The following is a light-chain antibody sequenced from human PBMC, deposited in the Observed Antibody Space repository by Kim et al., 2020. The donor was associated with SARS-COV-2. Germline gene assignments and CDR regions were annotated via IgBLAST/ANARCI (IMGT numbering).Light chain of an antibody. CDR2: DVS. V-gene: IGLV2-11*01. Sequence: GQSVTISCTGTSSDGGGYNDVSWYQQHPRKAPKLMIYDVSKRPSGVPDRFSGSKSGNTASLTISGLQAEDEADYYCCSYAGSYTFGFGGGTKLTVL. J-gene: IGLJ3*02. CDR3: CSYAGSYTFG. CDR1: SSDGGGYND.